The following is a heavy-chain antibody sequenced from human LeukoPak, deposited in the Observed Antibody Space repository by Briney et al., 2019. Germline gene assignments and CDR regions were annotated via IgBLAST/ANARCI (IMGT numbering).Heavy chain of an antibody. CDR3: ARAPCSSTSCPDY. Sequence: GGSLRLSCAASGFTFSSYCMSWVRQAPGKGLEWVANIKQDGSEKYYVDSVKGRFTISRDNAKNSLYLQMNSLRAEDTAVYYCARAPCSSTSCPDYWGQGTLVTVSS. V-gene: IGHV3-7*03. CDR1: GFTFSSYC. J-gene: IGHJ4*02. D-gene: IGHD2-2*01. CDR2: IKQDGSEK.